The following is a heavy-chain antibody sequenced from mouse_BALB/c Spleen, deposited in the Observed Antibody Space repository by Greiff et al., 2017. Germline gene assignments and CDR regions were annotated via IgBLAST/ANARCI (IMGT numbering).Heavy chain of an antibody. D-gene: IGHD1-1*01. J-gene: IGHJ4*01. V-gene: IGHV5-12-2*01. CDR1: GFTFSSYT. CDR3: ARQRIISAMDY. CDR2: ISNGGGST. Sequence: EVMLVESGGGLVQPGGSLKLSCAASGFTFSSYTMSWVRQTPEKRLEWVAYISNGGGSTYYPDTVKGRFTISRDNAKNTLYLQMSSLKSEDTAMYYCARQRIISAMDYWGQGTSVTGSS.